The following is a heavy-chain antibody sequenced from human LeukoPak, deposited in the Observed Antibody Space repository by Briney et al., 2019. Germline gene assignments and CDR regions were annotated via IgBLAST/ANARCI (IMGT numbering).Heavy chain of an antibody. D-gene: IGHD6-13*01. CDR1: GFTFSSYW. Sequence: PGGSLRLSCAASGFTFSSYWMHWVRQARGKGLVWVSRINSDGSSTSYADSVKGRFTISRDNAKNTLYLQMNSLRAEDTAVYYCARALRYSSPFDYWGQGTLVTVSS. CDR3: ARALRYSSPFDY. CDR2: INSDGSST. J-gene: IGHJ4*02. V-gene: IGHV3-74*01.